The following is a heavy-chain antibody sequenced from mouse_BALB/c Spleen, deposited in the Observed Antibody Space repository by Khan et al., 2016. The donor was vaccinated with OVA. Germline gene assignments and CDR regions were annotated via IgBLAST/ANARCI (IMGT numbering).Heavy chain of an antibody. CDR3: ARDYWDEFAY. J-gene: IGHJ3*01. D-gene: IGHD4-1*01. CDR2: IDPANGNT. Sequence: EVKLVESGAELVKPGASVKLSCTASGFTIKDTYMHWVKQRPEQGLEWIGRIDPANGNTKYDPKFQAKATLTADTSSNTAYLQLSSLTSEDTAVYYCARDYWDEFAYWGQGTLVTVST. V-gene: IGHV14-3*02. CDR1: GFTIKDTY.